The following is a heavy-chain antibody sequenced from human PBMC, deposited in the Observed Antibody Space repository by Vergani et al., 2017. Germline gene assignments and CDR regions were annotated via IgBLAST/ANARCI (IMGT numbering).Heavy chain of an antibody. CDR1: GGSISSGDYY. CDR2: IYYSGST. V-gene: IGHV4-39*07. J-gene: IGHJ4*02. D-gene: IGHD3-22*01. CDR3: ARELALAYYYDSSGYYFNY. Sequence: QVQLQESGPGLVKPSQTLSLTCTVSGGSISSGDYYWSWIRQPPGKGLEWIGSIYYSGSTYYNPSLKSRVTISVDTSKNQFSLKLSSVTAADTAVYYCARELALAYYYDSSGYYFNYWGQGTLVTVSS.